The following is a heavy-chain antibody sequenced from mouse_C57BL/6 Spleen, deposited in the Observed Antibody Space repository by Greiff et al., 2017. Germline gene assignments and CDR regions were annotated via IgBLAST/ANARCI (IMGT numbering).Heavy chain of an antibody. Sequence: QVQLQQPGTELVKPGASVTLSCKASGYTFTSYWMHWVKQRPGQGLEWIGNINPSNGGTNYNEKFKSKATLTVHKSSRTAYMKLSSLTSEDSAVYYCASEGDYGSSCAMDYWGQGTSVTVSS. D-gene: IGHD1-1*01. V-gene: IGHV1-53*01. CDR3: ASEGDYGSSCAMDY. CDR2: INPSNGGT. CDR1: GYTFTSYW. J-gene: IGHJ4*01.